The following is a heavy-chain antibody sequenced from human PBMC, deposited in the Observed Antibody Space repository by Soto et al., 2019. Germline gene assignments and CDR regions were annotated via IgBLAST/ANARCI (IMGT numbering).Heavy chain of an antibody. V-gene: IGHV1-58*01. D-gene: IGHD3-10*01. J-gene: IGHJ4*02. CDR1: GFTFTSSA. CDR3: AAEFVQGSGSYYIP. Sequence: QMQLVQSGPEVKKPGTSVKVSCKASGFTFTSSAVQWVRQARGQRLEWIGWIVVGSGNTNYAQKYQERVTMSRDMSRSTAYMELRSLRSEDTAVYYCAAEFVQGSGSYYIPWGQGPRVTVSS. CDR2: IVVGSGNT.